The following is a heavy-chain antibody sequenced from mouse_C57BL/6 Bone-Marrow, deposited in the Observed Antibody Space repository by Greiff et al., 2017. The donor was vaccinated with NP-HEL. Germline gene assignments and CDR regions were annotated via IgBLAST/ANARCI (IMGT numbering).Heavy chain of an antibody. CDR2: INPNNGGT. V-gene: IGHV1-18*01. CDR1: GYTFTDYN. D-gene: IGHD3-2*01. CDR3: ETSYYAMDY. Sequence: EVQLQQSGPELVKPGASVKIPCKASGYTFTDYNMDWVKQSHGKSLEWIGDINPNNGGTIYNQKFKGKATLTVDKSASTAYMELRSLTSEDTAVYYCETSYYAMDYWGQGTSVTVSS. J-gene: IGHJ4*01.